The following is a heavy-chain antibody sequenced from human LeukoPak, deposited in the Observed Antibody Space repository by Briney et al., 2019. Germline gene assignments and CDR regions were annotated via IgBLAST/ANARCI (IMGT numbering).Heavy chain of an antibody. CDR3: ARGGLQPWSKVPDY. Sequence: SETLSLTCAVYGGSFSGYYWSWLRQPPGKGLEWIGEINHSGSTNYNPSLESRVTISVDTSKNQFSLKLSSVTAADTAVYYCARGGLQPWSKVPDYWGQGTLVTVSS. CDR1: GGSFSGYY. V-gene: IGHV4-34*01. D-gene: IGHD5-18*01. J-gene: IGHJ4*02. CDR2: INHSGST.